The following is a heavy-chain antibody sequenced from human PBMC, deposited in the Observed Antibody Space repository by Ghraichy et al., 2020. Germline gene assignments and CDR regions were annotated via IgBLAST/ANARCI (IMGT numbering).Heavy chain of an antibody. CDR2: ISSSGGST. V-gene: IGHV3-23*01. D-gene: IGHD3-9*01. J-gene: IGHJ4*02. CDR1: GLTFSNHA. Sequence: GSLRLSCAASGLTFSNHAMRWVRLAPGKGLEWVSAISSSGGSTYYADSVKGRFSISRDNSKNTLYLQMNSLRGEDTAVYYCATRPDYDILTGYGGLDFWGQGTLVTVSS. CDR3: ATRPDYDILTGYGGLDF.